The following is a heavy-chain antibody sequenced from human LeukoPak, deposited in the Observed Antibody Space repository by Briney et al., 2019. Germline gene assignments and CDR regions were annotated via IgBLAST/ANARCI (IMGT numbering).Heavy chain of an antibody. CDR3: ASPYCSSTSCYKHYYFDY. CDR1: GGSISSYY. D-gene: IGHD2-2*02. CDR2: IYTSGST. Sequence: SETLSLTCTVSGGSISSYYWSWIRQPPGKGLEWIGYIYTSGSTNYNPSLKSRVTISVDTSKNQFSLKLSSVTAADTAVYYCASPYCSSTSCYKHYYFDYWGQGTLVTVSS. V-gene: IGHV4-4*09. J-gene: IGHJ4*02.